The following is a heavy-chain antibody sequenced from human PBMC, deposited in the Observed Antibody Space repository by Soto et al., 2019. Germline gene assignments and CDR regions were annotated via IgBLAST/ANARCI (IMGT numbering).Heavy chain of an antibody. CDR2: INAGNGNT. CDR3: ARDSRFLEWFIGHYYYGMDV. V-gene: IGHV1-3*01. CDR1: GYTFTSYA. J-gene: IGHJ6*04. D-gene: IGHD3-3*01. Sequence: ASVKVSCKASGYTFTSYAMHWVRQAPGQRLEWMGWINAGNGNTKYSQKFQGRVTITRDTSASTAYMELSSLRSEDTAVYYCARDSRFLEWFIGHYYYGMDVRGEGTTVTVSS.